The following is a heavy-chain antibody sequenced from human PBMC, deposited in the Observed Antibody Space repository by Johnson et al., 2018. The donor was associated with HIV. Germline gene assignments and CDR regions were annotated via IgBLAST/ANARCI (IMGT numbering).Heavy chain of an antibody. D-gene: IGHD4-23*01. CDR2: ISYDGSNK. J-gene: IGHJ3*02. Sequence: QMQLVESGGGVVHPGRSLRLSCAASGFTFSSYVMQWVRQAPGKGLEWVAVISYDGSNKYYADSVKGRFTISRDNSKNTLYLQMNSLRAEDTAVYYCAKDSGVATLVTGAFDIWGQGTMVTVSS. CDR1: GFTFSSYV. CDR3: AKDSGVATLVTGAFDI. V-gene: IGHV3-30-3*01.